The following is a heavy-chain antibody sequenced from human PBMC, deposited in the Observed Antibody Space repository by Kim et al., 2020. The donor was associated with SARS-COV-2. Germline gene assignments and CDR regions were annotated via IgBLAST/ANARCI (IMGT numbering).Heavy chain of an antibody. V-gene: IGHV3-33*06. Sequence: GRSLRLSCAASGFTFSSYAMHWVRQAPGKGLEWVAVIWYDGSNKYYADSVKGRFTISRDNSKNTLYLQMNSLRAEDTAVYYCAKDGKATMVLNIGVFDYWGQGTLVTVSS. CDR2: IWYDGSNK. J-gene: IGHJ4*02. D-gene: IGHD3-10*01. CDR1: GFTFSSYA. CDR3: AKDGKATMVLNIGVFDY.